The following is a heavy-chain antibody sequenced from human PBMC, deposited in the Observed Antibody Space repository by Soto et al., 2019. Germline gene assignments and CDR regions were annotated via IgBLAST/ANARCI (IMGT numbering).Heavy chain of an antibody. CDR1: GFSLRHARMG. CDR3: ARIVGYCSSTSCPRRVDY. Sequence: SGPTLVNPTETLTLTCTVSGFSLRHARMGVSWVRQPPGKGLVWLAHIFSNDEKSYSTSLKSRLTISKDTSKSQLILTMTNMDPVDTATYYCARIVGYCSSTSCPRRVDYWGQGTLVTVSS. V-gene: IGHV2-26*01. D-gene: IGHD2-2*01. J-gene: IGHJ4*02. CDR2: IFSNDEK.